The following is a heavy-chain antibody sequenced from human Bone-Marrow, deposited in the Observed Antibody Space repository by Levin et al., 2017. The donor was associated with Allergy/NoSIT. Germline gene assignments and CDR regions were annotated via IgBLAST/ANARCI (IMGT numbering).Heavy chain of an antibody. V-gene: IGHV5-51*01. J-gene: IGHJ3*02. CDR2: IYPGDSQT. D-gene: IGHD2-15*01. Sequence: KVSCQGSGYSFTDYWIGWVRQMPGKGLEWMGIIYPGDSQTRYNPSFQGQVTMSVDKSISTIYLQWSSLKASDTALYYCVRDDGFRILRSQYAFDTWGQGTMVTVSS. CDR1: GYSFTDYW. CDR3: VRDDGFRILRSQYAFDT.